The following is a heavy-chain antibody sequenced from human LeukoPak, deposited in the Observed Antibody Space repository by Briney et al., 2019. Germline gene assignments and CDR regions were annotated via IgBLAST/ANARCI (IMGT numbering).Heavy chain of an antibody. CDR1: GFTFSSYA. CDR3: AKDPPGGYCSGGNCWGG. V-gene: IGHV3-23*01. Sequence: GGSLRLSCAASGFTFSSYAMSWVRQAPGKGLEWVSAISGSGGSTYYADSVKGRFTISRDNSKNTLYLQMNSLRAEDTAVYYCAKDPPGGYCSGGNCWGGWGQGTLVTVSS. D-gene: IGHD2-15*01. CDR2: ISGSGGST. J-gene: IGHJ4*02.